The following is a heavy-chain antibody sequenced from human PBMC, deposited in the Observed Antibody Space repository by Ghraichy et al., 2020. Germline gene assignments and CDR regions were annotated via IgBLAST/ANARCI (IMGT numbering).Heavy chain of an antibody. V-gene: IGHV1-3*01. CDR2: INAGNGNT. CDR3: ARVLGQGMGSSSDGPGY. Sequence: ASVKVSCKASGYTFTSYAIHWVRQAPGQRLEWMGWINAGNGNTKYSQKFQGRVTITRDTSASTAYMELSSLRSEDTAVYYCARVLGQGMGSSSDGPGYWGQGTLVTVSS. D-gene: IGHD6-6*01. J-gene: IGHJ4*02. CDR1: GYTFTSYA.